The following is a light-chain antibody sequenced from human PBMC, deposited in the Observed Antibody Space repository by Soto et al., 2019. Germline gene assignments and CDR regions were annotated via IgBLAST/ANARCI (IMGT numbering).Light chain of an antibody. CDR1: QSVSSN. V-gene: IGKV3-15*01. J-gene: IGKJ5*01. CDR3: QQYNNWPPIT. CDR2: GAS. Sequence: EIVMRQSPATLSVSAGERATLXXRASQSVSSNLAWYQQKPGQAPRLXXYGASTRATGIPARFSGSGSGTEFTLTISSLQSEDFAVYYCQQYNNWPPITFGQGTRLEIK.